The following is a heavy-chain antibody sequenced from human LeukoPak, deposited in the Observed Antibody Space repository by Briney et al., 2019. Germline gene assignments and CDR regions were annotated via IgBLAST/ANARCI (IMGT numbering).Heavy chain of an antibody. CDR3: AGRGVRAGWAFDY. Sequence: DPLPLICSVWGLPHSSYYRLGMQHPAAKAVEGIAPIHYSGSTDFNPSLKSRVSISMDTAKNQFSLVITSVTAADTAIYYCAGRGVRAGWAFDYWGQGTLVTVSS. J-gene: IGHJ4*02. CDR2: IHYSGST. CDR1: GLPHSSYY. D-gene: IGHD3-10*01. V-gene: IGHV4-4*07.